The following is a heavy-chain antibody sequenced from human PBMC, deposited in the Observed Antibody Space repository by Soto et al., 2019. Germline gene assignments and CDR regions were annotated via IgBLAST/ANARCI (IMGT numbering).Heavy chain of an antibody. D-gene: IGHD6-13*01. V-gene: IGHV1-46*04. CDR3: ARDLAAADY. J-gene: IGHJ4*02. CDR1: GYTLPELS. Sequence: ASVKVSCKVSGYTLPELSMHWVRQAPGKGLEWMALFNPMSGSTNYAQKLQGRVTVTSDTSTSTVYMELSSLISEDTAVYYCARDLAAADYWGQGTLVTVSS. CDR2: FNPMSGST.